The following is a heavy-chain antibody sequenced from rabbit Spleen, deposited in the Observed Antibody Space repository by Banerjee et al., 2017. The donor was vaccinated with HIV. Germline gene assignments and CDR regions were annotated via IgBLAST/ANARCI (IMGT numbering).Heavy chain of an antibody. CDR3: ARDSGTSFSSYGMDL. V-gene: IGHV1S40*01. Sequence: QSLEESGGDLVKPGASLTLTCTASGVSFSSYYYMCWVRQAPGKGLEWIACIDTGSSGFTYFASWAKGRFTISKTSSTTVTLQVSSLTAADTATYFCARDSGTSFSSYGMDLWGPGTLVTVS. J-gene: IGHJ6*01. CDR1: GVSFSSYYY. D-gene: IGHD8-1*01. CDR2: IDTGSSGFT.